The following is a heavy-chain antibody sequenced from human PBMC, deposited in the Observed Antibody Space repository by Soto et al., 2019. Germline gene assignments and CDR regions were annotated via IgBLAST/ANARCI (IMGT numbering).Heavy chain of an antibody. CDR3: AREGGGDPLFDY. CDR1: VGSISTYY. D-gene: IGHD2-21*02. J-gene: IGHJ4*02. V-gene: IGHV4-59*01. Sequence: PSETLSLTCTVSVGSISTYYWTWIRQPPGKGLEWIGYINYSGSANYNPSLKSRVTMSVDTSKNQFSLRVNSVTAADTAVYFCAREGGGDPLFDYWGQGSLVTVSS. CDR2: INYSGSA.